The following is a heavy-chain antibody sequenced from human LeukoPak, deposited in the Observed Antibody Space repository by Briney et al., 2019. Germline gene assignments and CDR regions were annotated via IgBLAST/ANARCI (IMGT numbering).Heavy chain of an antibody. CDR3: ARGPPTYYDYVWGSYRYSTVGYLDY. V-gene: IGHV4-34*01. J-gene: IGHJ4*02. Sequence: SETLSLTCAVYGGSFSGYYWSWIRQPPGKALEWIGEINHSGSTNYNPSLKSRVTISVDTSKNQFSLKLSSVTAADTAVYYCARGPPTYYDYVWGSYRYSTVGYLDYWGQGTLVTVSS. CDR1: GGSFSGYY. D-gene: IGHD3-16*02. CDR2: INHSGST.